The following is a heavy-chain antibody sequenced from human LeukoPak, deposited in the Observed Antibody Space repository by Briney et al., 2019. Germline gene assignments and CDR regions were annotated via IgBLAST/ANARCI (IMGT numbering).Heavy chain of an antibody. D-gene: IGHD4/OR15-4a*01. CDR1: GFTFSSYA. V-gene: IGHV3-30*04. CDR3: ARSERYGAMSFDY. CDR2: ISYDGSNK. J-gene: IGHJ4*02. Sequence: GGSLRLSCAASGFTFSSYAMHWVRQAPGKGLEWVAVISYDGSNKYYADSVKGRFIISRDNSKNTLYLQMNSLRAEDTAVYYCARSERYGAMSFDYWGQGTLVTVSS.